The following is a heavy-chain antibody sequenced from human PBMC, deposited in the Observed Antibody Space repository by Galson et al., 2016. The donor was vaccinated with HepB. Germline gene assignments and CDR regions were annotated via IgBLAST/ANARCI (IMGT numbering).Heavy chain of an antibody. D-gene: IGHD3-22*01. CDR1: GFTFSSHW. V-gene: IGHV3-7*01. Sequence: SLRLSCAASGFTFSSHWMNWVRQAPGKGLEWVANIREDGGERHYVDSVKGRFTISSDNAKNSLYLQLNSLRAEDTAVYYCAREVAFDSSAYYYNRFDPWGQGTLVTVSS. J-gene: IGHJ5*02. CDR2: IREDGGER. CDR3: AREVAFDSSAYYYNRFDP.